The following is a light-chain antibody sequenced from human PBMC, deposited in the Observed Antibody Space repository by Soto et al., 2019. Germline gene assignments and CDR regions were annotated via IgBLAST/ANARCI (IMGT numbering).Light chain of an antibody. CDR1: QGISSY. V-gene: IGKV1-9*01. Sequence: IQLTQSPSSLSASVGDRVTITCRASQGISSYLAWYQQKPGKAPKLLIYAASTLQSGVPSRFSGSGSTTDFTLTISGLQPEYVATYSCQQLNSYPIFGPGTKVDIK. J-gene: IGKJ3*01. CDR2: AAS. CDR3: QQLNSYPI.